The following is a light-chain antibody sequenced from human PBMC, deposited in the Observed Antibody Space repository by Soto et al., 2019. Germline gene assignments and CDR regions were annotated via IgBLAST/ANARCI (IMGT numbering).Light chain of an antibody. CDR1: SSNIGSNI. V-gene: IGLV1-44*01. J-gene: IGLJ2*01. Sequence: QSVLTQPPSASGTPGQRVTISCSGSSSNIGSNIVNWYQQLPGTAPKLLIYRNNQRPSGVPDRFSGSKSGTSASLAISGLQSEDEADYFCAAWDDSLMGVFGGGTQLTVL. CDR2: RNN. CDR3: AAWDDSLMGV.